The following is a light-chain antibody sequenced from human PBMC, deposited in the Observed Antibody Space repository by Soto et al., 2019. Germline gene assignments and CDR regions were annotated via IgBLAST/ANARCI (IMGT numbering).Light chain of an antibody. V-gene: IGLV2-14*01. J-gene: IGLJ1*01. CDR2: DVT. CDR1: NRDVGGFDS. Sequence: QSALTQPASVSGSPGQSITISCSGTNRDVGGFDSVSWYQQHPGKAPKLVIYDVTNRPSGVSNRFSGSKSGNTASLTISGLQAEDEADYYCSSYTSRSGPNYVFGTGTKVTVL. CDR3: SSYTSRSGPNYV.